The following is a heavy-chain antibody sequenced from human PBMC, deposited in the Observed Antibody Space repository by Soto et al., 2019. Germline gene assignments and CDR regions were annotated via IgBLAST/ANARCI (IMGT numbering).Heavy chain of an antibody. CDR1: GYTFTTYG. CDR3: AGASSWFVTDY. V-gene: IGHV1-3*01. J-gene: IGHJ4*02. D-gene: IGHD6-13*01. CDR2: INAGNGNT. Sequence: QVQLVQSGAEVKKPGASVKVSCKASGYTFTTYGMHWVRQAPGQRLEWMVWINAGNGNTKYSQKFQGRVTITMDTSASTAYMALSSLRSEDTAGYYCAGASSWFVTDYWGQGTLVTVSS.